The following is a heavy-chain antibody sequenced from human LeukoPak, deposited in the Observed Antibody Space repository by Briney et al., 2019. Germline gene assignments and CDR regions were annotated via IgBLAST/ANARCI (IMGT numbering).Heavy chain of an antibody. V-gene: IGHV3-33*06. CDR2: IWYDGSNK. CDR3: AKARYSSSWYYFDY. D-gene: IGHD6-13*01. Sequence: GGALRLSFAASGFTFSSYGMHWVRQAPGKGREWVAVIWYDGSNKYYADSVKGRFTISRDNSKNTLYLQMNSLRAEDTAVYYCAKARYSSSWYYFDYWGQGTLVTVSS. J-gene: IGHJ4*02. CDR1: GFTFSSYG.